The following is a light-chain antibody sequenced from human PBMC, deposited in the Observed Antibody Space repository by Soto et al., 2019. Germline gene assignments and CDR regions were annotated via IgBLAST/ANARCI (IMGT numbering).Light chain of an antibody. V-gene: IGKV1-5*03. J-gene: IGKJ1*01. CDR3: QQYNSYSQT. Sequence: DIQMTQSPSTLSASVGDRVTITCRASQSISYWLAWYQQKSGKAPNLLIYQASTLESGVPSRFSGSGSATEFTLTISSLQPYEFATYYCQQYNSYSQTFGQGTKVEIK. CDR2: QAS. CDR1: QSISYW.